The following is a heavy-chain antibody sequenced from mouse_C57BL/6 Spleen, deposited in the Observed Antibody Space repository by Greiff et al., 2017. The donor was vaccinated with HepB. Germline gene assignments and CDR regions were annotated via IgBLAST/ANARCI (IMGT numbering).Heavy chain of an antibody. CDR2: ISYDGSN. CDR3: ARPLITTGAMDY. J-gene: IGHJ4*01. V-gene: IGHV3-6*01. Sequence: ESGPGLVKPSQSLSLTCSVTGYSITSGYYWNWIRQFPGNKLEWMGYISYDGSNNYNPSLKNRISITRDTSKNQFFLKLNSVTTEDTATYYCARPLITTGAMDYWGQGTSVTVSS. D-gene: IGHD1-2*01. CDR1: GYSITSGYY.